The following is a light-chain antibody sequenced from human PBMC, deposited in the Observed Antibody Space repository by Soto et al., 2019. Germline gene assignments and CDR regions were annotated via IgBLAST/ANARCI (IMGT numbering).Light chain of an antibody. V-gene: IGKV3-15*01. J-gene: IGKJ3*01. Sequence: EIVMTQSPATLSVSPGERATLSCRASQSVSSNLAWYQQKPGQAPRLLIYGASTRATGIPARFSGSGSGTEFTLPIISLQSEDVAVYYCQQYNNWPPFTFGPGTKVDIK. CDR3: QQYNNWPPFT. CDR2: GAS. CDR1: QSVSSN.